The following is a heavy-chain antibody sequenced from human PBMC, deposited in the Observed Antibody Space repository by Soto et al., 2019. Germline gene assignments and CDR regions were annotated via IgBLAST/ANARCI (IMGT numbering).Heavy chain of an antibody. CDR1: GFTFSTYA. V-gene: IGHV3-23*01. J-gene: IGHJ5*02. D-gene: IGHD2-15*01. CDR2: INTSGGST. CDR3: AKFYGGKSAHTYTIDP. Sequence: EVQLLESGGDLVQPGGSLRLSCAASGFTFSTYAMSWVRQAPGKGLEWVSTINTSGGSTYYADSVKGRFTISRHNSKNTLYLQMNSLSPDDTAVYYCAKFYGGKSAHTYTIDPWGQGTLVTVSS.